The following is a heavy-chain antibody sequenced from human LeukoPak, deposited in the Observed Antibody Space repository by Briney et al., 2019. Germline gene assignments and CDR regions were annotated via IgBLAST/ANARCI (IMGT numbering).Heavy chain of an antibody. Sequence: PGGSLRLSCAASGFTFSSYSMNWFRQAPGKGLEWVSSISSSSSYIYYADSVKGRFTISRDNAKNSLYLQMNSLRAEDTAVYYCARHSSSHDYFDYWGQGTLVTVSS. CDR2: ISSSSSYI. CDR1: GFTFSSYS. J-gene: IGHJ4*02. D-gene: IGHD6-19*01. V-gene: IGHV3-21*01. CDR3: ARHSSSHDYFDY.